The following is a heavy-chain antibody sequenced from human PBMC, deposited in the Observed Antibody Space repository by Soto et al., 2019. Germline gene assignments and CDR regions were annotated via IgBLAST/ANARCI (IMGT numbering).Heavy chain of an antibody. Sequence: GGSLRLSCAASGFTFSSYGMHWVRQAPGKGLEWVAVISYDGSNKYYADSVKGRFTISRDNSKNTLYLQMNSLRAEDTAVYYCAKGRPFPEFDPWGQGTLVTVSS. J-gene: IGHJ5*02. V-gene: IGHV3-30*18. CDR1: GFTFSSYG. CDR2: ISYDGSNK. CDR3: AKGRPFPEFDP.